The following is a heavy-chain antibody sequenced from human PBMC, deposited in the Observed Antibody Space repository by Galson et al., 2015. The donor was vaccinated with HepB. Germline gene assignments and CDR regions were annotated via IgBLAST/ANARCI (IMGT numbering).Heavy chain of an antibody. CDR2: IKQDGSEK. CDR3: ARDRFMPGDIVVVPAAIPSNWFDP. J-gene: IGHJ5*02. D-gene: IGHD2-2*02. Sequence: SCAASGFTFSSYWMSWVRQAPGKGLELVANIKQDGSEKYYVDSVKGRFTISRDNAKNSLYLQMNSLRAEDTAVYYCARDRFMPGDIVVVPAAIPSNWFDPWGQGTLVTVSS. CDR1: GFTFSSYW. V-gene: IGHV3-7*01.